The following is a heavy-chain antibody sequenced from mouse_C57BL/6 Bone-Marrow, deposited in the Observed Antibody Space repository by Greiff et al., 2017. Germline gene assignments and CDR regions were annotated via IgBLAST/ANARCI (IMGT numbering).Heavy chain of an antibody. Sequence: DVMLVECGGDLVKPGGSLKLSCAASGFTFSSYGMSWVRQTPDKRLEWVATISSGGSYTYSPDRVKGRFTISRDNAKNTLYLQMSSLKSENTAMYYCAKLLYYYGSSYFDYWGQGTTLTVSS. CDR2: ISSGGSYT. V-gene: IGHV5-6*02. CDR1: GFTFSSYG. CDR3: AKLLYYYGSSYFDY. D-gene: IGHD1-1*01. J-gene: IGHJ2*01.